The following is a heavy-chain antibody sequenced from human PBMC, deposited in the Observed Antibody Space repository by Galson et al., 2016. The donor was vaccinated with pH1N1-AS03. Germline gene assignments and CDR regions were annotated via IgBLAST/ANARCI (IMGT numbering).Heavy chain of an antibody. CDR2: VTPTGVGT. V-gene: IGHV1-46*02. CDR3: AREKSPVVDH. Sequence: SVKVSCKASGYPFNNHFVHWVRQAPGQGLEWMGIVTPTGVGTTYADKFQDRVTMTSDTSTGTFYMELSSLTSEDTAVYYCAREKSPVVDHWGQGTLVTVSS. CDR1: GYPFNNHF. J-gene: IGHJ4*02.